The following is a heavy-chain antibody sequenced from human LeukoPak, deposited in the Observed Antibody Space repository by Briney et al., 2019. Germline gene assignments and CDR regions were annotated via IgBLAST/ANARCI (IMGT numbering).Heavy chain of an antibody. V-gene: IGHV4-59*01. Sequence: MTSESLSLTCTVSGGSISSYYWSWIRQPPGKGLEWIGYIYYSGSTNYNPSLKSRVTISVDTSKNQFSLKLSSVTAADTAVYYCAREVVVGDPISVWFDPWGQGTLVTVSS. CDR2: IYYSGST. D-gene: IGHD3-10*01. CDR3: AREVVVGDPISVWFDP. J-gene: IGHJ5*02. CDR1: GGSISSYY.